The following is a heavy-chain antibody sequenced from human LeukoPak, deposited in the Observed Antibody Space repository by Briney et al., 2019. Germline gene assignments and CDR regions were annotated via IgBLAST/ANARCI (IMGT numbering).Heavy chain of an antibody. CDR3: AIHLGGSGN. D-gene: IGHD3-10*01. CDR1: GFTFSCYA. V-gene: IGHV3-23*01. J-gene: IGHJ4*02. CDR2: ISGSGGST. Sequence: GGSLRLSCAASGFTFSCYAMRWVRQAPGKGLEWVSAISGSGGSTYYADSVKGRFTISRDNSKNTLYLQMNSLRAEDTAVYYCAIHLGGSGNWGQGTLVTVSS.